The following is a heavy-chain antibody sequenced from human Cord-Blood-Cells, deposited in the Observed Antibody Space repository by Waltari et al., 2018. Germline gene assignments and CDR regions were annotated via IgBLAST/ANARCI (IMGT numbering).Heavy chain of an antibody. CDR1: GFTFSSYA. J-gene: IGHJ4*02. Sequence: EVQLLESGGGLVQPGGSLRLSCAASGFTFSSYALSWVRQAPGKGLEWVSDISGSGGSTYYADSVKGRFTISRDNSKNTLYLQMNSLRAEDTAVYYCAKELRYFDWLLTYFDYWGQGTLVTVSS. CDR3: AKELRYFDWLLTYFDY. CDR2: ISGSGGST. D-gene: IGHD3-9*01. V-gene: IGHV3-23*01.